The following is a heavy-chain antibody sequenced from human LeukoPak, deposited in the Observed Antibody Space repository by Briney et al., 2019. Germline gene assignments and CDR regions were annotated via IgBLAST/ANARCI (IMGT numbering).Heavy chain of an antibody. J-gene: IGHJ4*02. Sequence: PGGSLRLSCAASGFTFSSYAMNWVRQAPGKGLEWVSAISGSGGSTYYADSVKGRFTISRDNSKNSLYLQMNSLRAEDTAVYYCAKNRGRSVYYYDSSGYYELFDYWGQGTLVTVSS. CDR1: GFTFSSYA. CDR3: AKNRGRSVYYYDSSGYYELFDY. CDR2: ISGSGGST. D-gene: IGHD3-22*01. V-gene: IGHV3-23*01.